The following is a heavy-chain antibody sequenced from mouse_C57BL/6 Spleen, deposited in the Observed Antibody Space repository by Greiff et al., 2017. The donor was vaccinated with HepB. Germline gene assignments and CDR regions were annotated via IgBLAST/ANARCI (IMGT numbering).Heavy chain of an antibody. CDR3: ARRYGTGFDY. Sequence: EVKLEESGGGLVKPGGSLKLSCAASGFTFSDYGMHWVRQAPEKGLEWVAYISSGSSTIYYADTVKGRFTISRDNAKNTLFLQMTSLRSEDTAMYYCARRYGTGFDYWGQGTTLTVSS. J-gene: IGHJ2*01. CDR2: ISSGSSTI. V-gene: IGHV5-17*01. D-gene: IGHD1-1*01. CDR1: GFTFSDYG.